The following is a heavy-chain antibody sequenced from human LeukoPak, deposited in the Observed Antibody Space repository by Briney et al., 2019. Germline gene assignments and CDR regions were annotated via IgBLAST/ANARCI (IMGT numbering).Heavy chain of an antibody. V-gene: IGHV4-34*01. Sequence: GSLRLSCAASGFTFSSYSMNWVRQAPGKGLEWIGEINHSGSTNYNPSLKSRVTISVDTSKNQFSLKLSSVTAADTAVYYCARGRYCSSTSCYWAPIRPYYFDYWGQGTLVTVSS. J-gene: IGHJ4*02. CDR1: GFTFSSYS. CDR2: INHSGST. D-gene: IGHD2-2*01. CDR3: ARGRYCSSTSCYWAPIRPYYFDY.